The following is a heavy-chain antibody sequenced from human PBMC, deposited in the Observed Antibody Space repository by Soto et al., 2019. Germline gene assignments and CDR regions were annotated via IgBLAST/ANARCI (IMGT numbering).Heavy chain of an antibody. Sequence: SETLSLTCTVSGGSISSSSYYWGWIRQPPGKGLEWIGSIYYSGSTYYNPSLKSRVTISVDTSKNQFSLKLSSVTAADTAVYYCARGEYSYGHNFAYWGRGTLVTVSS. J-gene: IGHJ4*02. CDR2: IYYSGST. D-gene: IGHD5-18*01. CDR1: GGSISSSSYY. V-gene: IGHV4-39*01. CDR3: ARGEYSYGHNFAY.